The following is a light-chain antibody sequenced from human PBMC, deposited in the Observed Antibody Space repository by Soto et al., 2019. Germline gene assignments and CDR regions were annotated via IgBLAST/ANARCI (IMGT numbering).Light chain of an antibody. CDR1: QSVSYN. CDR3: QQRGDWPLYT. Sequence: EIVLTQSPATLSLSPGERATLSCRTSQSVSYNLAWYQQKPGQAPRLLIYDASNRATGVPARFSGSGSGTDFTLTISSLDPEDFAVYYGQQRGDWPLYTFGQGSKLEIK. V-gene: IGKV3-11*01. J-gene: IGKJ2*01. CDR2: DAS.